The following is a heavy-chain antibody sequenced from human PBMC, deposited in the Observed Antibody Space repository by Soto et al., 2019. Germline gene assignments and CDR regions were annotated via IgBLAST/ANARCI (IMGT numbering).Heavy chain of an antibody. V-gene: IGHV1-69*13. J-gene: IGHJ3*02. CDR1: GGTFSSYA. CDR3: ARDSEEYGYGSNAFDI. D-gene: IGHD5-18*01. CDR2: IIPIFGTA. Sequence: SVKVACKASGGTFSSYAISWVRQAPGQGLEWMGGIIPIFGTANYAQKFQGRVTITAGESTSTAYMELSSLRSEDTAVYYCARDSEEYGYGSNAFDIWGQGTMVTVSS.